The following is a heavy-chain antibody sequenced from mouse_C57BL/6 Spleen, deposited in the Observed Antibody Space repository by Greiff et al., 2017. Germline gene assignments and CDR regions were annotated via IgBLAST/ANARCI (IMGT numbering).Heavy chain of an antibody. Sequence: VQLTQSGPGLVKPSQSLSLTCSVTGYSITSVYYWNWIRQFPGNTLVWMGYISYDGSNNYNPSLKNRITITRDTSKSQLFQKLNSENTEETATYCCARDWDCWGKGTTLTVSS. J-gene: IGHJ2*01. CDR1: GYSITSVYY. CDR2: ISYDGSN. CDR3: ARDWDC. V-gene: IGHV3-6*01.